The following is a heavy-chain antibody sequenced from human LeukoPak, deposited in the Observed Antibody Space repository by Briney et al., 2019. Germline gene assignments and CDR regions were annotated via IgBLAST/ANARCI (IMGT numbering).Heavy chain of an antibody. CDR3: ARVHSISGSYDY. CDR2: ISSSSSYI. J-gene: IGHJ4*02. CDR1: GFTFSTYS. V-gene: IGHV3-21*01. Sequence: GGSLRLSCAASGFTFSTYSMNWARQAPGKGLEWVSSISSSSSYIYYADSVQGRFTISRDNAKNSLYLQMNSLRAEDTAVYYCARVHSISGSYDYWGQGTLVTVSS. D-gene: IGHD1-26*01.